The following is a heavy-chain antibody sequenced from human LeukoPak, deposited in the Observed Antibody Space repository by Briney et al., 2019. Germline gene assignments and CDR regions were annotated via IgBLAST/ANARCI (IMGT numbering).Heavy chain of an antibody. D-gene: IGHD6-19*01. CDR3: ASPASSSGWYGGYFDY. CDR1: GGSFSGYY. V-gene: IGHV4-34*01. J-gene: IGHJ4*02. Sequence: PSETLSLTCAVYGGSFSGYYWSWIRQPPGKGLEWIGEINHSGSTNYNPSLKSRVTISVDTSKNQFSLKLSSVTAADTAVYYCASPASSSGWYGGYFDYWGQGTLVTVSS. CDR2: INHSGST.